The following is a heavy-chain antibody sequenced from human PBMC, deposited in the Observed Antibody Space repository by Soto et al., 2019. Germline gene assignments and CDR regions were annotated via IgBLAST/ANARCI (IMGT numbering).Heavy chain of an antibody. CDR3: ARGGPDLATIGSFDY. Sequence: SVKVSCKASGGTFSSYAISWVRQAPGQGLEWMGGIIPIFGTANYAQKFQGRVTITADESTSTAYMELSSLRSEDTAVYYCARGGPDLATIGSFDYWGQGALVTVSS. J-gene: IGHJ4*02. V-gene: IGHV1-69*13. CDR1: GGTFSSYA. D-gene: IGHD3-16*01. CDR2: IIPIFGTA.